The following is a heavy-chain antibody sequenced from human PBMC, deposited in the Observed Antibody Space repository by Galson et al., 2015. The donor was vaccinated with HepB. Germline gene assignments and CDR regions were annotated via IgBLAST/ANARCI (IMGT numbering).Heavy chain of an antibody. J-gene: IGHJ3*02. V-gene: IGHV5-51*01. CDR1: GSSFTSYW. Sequence: QSGAEVTKPGESLKISCKGSGSSFTSYWIGWVRQMPGKGLEWMGIIYPGDSDTRYSPSFQGQVTISADKSISTAYLQWSSLKASDTAMYYCARHKYCSSTSCYEHAFDIWGQGTMVTVSS. D-gene: IGHD2-2*01. CDR2: IYPGDSDT. CDR3: ARHKYCSSTSCYEHAFDI.